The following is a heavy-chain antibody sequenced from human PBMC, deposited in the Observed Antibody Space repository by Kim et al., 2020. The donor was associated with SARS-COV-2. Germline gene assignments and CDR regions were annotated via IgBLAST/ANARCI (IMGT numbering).Heavy chain of an antibody. V-gene: IGHV1-3*01. Sequence: ASVKVSCKASGYTFTSYAMHWVRQAPGQRLEWMGWINAGNGNTKYSQKFQGRVTITRDTSASTAYMELSSLRSEDTAVYYCARDLGGKDIVATDGNFDYYYGMDVWGQGTTVTVSS. CDR2: INAGNGNT. J-gene: IGHJ6*02. CDR3: ARDLGGKDIVATDGNFDYYYGMDV. D-gene: IGHD5-12*01. CDR1: GYTFTSYA.